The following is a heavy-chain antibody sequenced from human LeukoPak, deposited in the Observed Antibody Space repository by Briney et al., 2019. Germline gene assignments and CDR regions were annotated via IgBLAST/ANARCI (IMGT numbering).Heavy chain of an antibody. J-gene: IGHJ4*02. V-gene: IGHV4-30-2*01. CDR1: GGSISSDSYS. D-gene: IGHD5-12*01. CDR2: IYHSGVT. CDR3: ARGGYSGYGEFDY. Sequence: PSRTLSLTCAVSGGSISSDSYSWSWIRQPPGKGLEWIGYIYHSGVTYYSPSLKSRVTISVDRSKNQFSLKLNSVTAADTAVYYCARGGYSGYGEFDYGGQGTLVSVSS.